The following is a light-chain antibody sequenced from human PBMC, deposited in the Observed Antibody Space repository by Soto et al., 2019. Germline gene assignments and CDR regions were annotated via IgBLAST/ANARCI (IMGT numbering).Light chain of an antibody. CDR3: QQYCSSPA. Sequence: EIVLTQSPGTLSLSPGERATLSCRASQSVTSSYLAWYQQKPGQAPRLLIYGASSRATGIPDRFSGSGSGTAFTLTISRLEPEDVAVYYCQQYCSSPAFGGGTKVEIK. J-gene: IGKJ4*01. V-gene: IGKV3-20*01. CDR2: GAS. CDR1: QSVTSSY.